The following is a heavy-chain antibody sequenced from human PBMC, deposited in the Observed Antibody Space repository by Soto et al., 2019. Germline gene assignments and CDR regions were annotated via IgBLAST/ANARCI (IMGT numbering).Heavy chain of an antibody. Sequence: QVQLVQSGAEVKKPGSSVKVSCKASGGTFSSYAISWVRQAPGQGLEWMGGIIPIFGTANYAQKFQGRVTITADESTSTAYMELSSLRSEDTAVYYCARDVETVVVVHGRNAFYIGGQGTMVTVSS. V-gene: IGHV1-69*01. J-gene: IGHJ3*02. D-gene: IGHD2-15*01. CDR1: GGTFSSYA. CDR3: ARDVETVVVVHGRNAFYI. CDR2: IIPIFGTA.